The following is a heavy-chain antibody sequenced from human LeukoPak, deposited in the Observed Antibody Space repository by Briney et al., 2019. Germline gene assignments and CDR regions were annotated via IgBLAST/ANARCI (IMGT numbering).Heavy chain of an antibody. D-gene: IGHD6-13*01. CDR1: GGSFSGYY. J-gene: IGHJ5*02. V-gene: IGHV4-34*01. CDR2: INHSGST. CDR3: ARGAPGIAARWFDP. Sequence: PSETLSLTCAVYGGSFSGYYWSWIRQPPGKGLEWIGEINHSGSTNYNPSLKSRVTISVDTSKNQFSLKPSSVTAADTAVYYCARGAPGIAARWFDPWGQGTLVTVSS.